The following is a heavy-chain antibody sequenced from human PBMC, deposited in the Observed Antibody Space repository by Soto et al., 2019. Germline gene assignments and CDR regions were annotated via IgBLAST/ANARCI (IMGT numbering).Heavy chain of an antibody. J-gene: IGHJ6*03. CDR3: AKEVVPAANHYYYYYMDF. CDR2: ISGSGGST. Sequence: GGSLRLSCAASGFTFSSYAMSWVRQAPGKGLEWVSAISGSGGSTYYADSVKGRFTISRDNSKNTLYLQMNSLRAEDTAVYYCAKEVVPAANHYYYYYMDFWGKGTTVTVSS. D-gene: IGHD2-2*01. V-gene: IGHV3-23*01. CDR1: GFTFSSYA.